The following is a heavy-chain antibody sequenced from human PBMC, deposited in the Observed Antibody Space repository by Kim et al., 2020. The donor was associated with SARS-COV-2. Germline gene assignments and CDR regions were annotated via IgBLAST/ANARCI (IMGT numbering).Heavy chain of an antibody. J-gene: IGHJ4*02. CDR1: GGSFSGYY. CDR3: ARGPGYSSSYFH. V-gene: IGHV4-34*01. Sequence: SETLSLTCAVYGGSFSGYYWSWIRQPPGKGLAWIGEINHSGSTNYNPSLKSRVTISVDTSKNQFSLKLSSVTAADTAVYYCARGPGYSSSYFHWGQGTLV. D-gene: IGHD6-13*01. CDR2: INHSGST.